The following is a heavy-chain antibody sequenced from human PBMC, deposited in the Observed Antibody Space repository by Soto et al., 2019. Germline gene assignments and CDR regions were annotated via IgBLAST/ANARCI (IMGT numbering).Heavy chain of an antibody. CDR2: ISAYNGNT. Sequence: ASVKVSCKASGYTFTIYGIIWVRQAPGQGLEWMGWISAYNGNTNYAQKLQGRVTMTTDTSTSTAYMELRSLRSDDTAVYYCARAQITAMVTNYWGRGTLVTVSS. D-gene: IGHD5-18*01. CDR1: GYTFTIYG. V-gene: IGHV1-18*01. CDR3: ARAQITAMVTNY. J-gene: IGHJ4*02.